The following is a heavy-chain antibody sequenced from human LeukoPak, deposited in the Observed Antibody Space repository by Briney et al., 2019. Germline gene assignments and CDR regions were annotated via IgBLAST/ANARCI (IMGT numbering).Heavy chain of an antibody. V-gene: IGHV4-34*01. CDR1: GGSFSGYY. CDR3: ARVTHSSSSAAEDYYYYYYMDV. J-gene: IGHJ6*03. D-gene: IGHD6-6*01. CDR2: INHSGST. Sequence: SETLSLTCAVYGGSFSGYYWSWIRQPPGKGLEWIGEINHSGSTNYNPSLKSRVTISVDTSKNQFSLKLSSVTAADTAVYYCARVTHSSSSAAEDYYYYYYMDVWGKGTTVTVSS.